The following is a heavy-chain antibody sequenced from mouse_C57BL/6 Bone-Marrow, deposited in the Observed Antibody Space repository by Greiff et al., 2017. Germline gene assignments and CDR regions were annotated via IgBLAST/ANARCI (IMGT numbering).Heavy chain of an antibody. CDR3: AREGLTTYYGSSYDY. D-gene: IGHD1-1*01. V-gene: IGHV1-54*01. CDR1: GYAFTNYL. Sequence: QVQLQQSGAELVRPGTSVKVSCKASGYAFTNYLIEWVKQRPGQGLEWIGVVNPGSGGTTYNEQFKGKATLTADKSSSTAYLLLSSLTSEEYAVYSCAREGLTTYYGSSYDYWGQGTTLTVSS. J-gene: IGHJ2*01. CDR2: VNPGSGGT.